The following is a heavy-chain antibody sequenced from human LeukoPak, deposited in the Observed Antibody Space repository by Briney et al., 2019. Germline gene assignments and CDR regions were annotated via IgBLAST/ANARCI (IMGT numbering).Heavy chain of an antibody. V-gene: IGHV3-48*03. CDR2: ISSIWSTI. CDR1: GFTFSIYE. D-gene: IGHD3-10*02. Sequence: GGSLRLSWAASGFTFSIYEMSWVRQAPGKGLECVSYISSIWSTIYYADSVKCRFTISRDNAKNSLYLQMNSLRAEETAVYYCAELGITMIGGVWGKGTTVTISS. J-gene: IGHJ6*04. CDR3: AELGITMIGGV.